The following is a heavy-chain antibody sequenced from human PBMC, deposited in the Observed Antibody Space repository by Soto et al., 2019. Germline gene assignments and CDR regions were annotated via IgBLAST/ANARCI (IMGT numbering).Heavy chain of an antibody. V-gene: IGHV4-39*01. CDR3: VRQPNRPMAGDD. J-gene: IGHJ4*02. CDR2: IYSSGTT. CDR1: GASITSPPNS. Sequence: KRQKSGPELVRPSGPLSLTATAPGASITSPPNSWAWIRQPPGKGLEWIGSIYSSGTTHYNPSLKSRLSLSVDTSNMQFSLDLTSVTASDTAIYFCVRQPNRPMAGDDWGQGTLVTVSS. D-gene: IGHD2-8*01.